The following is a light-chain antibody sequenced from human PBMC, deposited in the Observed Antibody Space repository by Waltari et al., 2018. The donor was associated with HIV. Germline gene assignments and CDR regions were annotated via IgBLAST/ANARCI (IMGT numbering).Light chain of an antibody. V-gene: IGLV2-14*01. CDR2: EVT. CDR1: TSDVGGYDY. CDR3: TSYRSGSTLV. J-gene: IGLJ2*01. Sequence: QSALTQPASVSGSPGQSITIPCTGTTSDVGGYDYVPWYQQHPGKAPKLIIFEVTYRPSGVSHRFSGSKSGNTASLTISGLQAEDEADYYCTSYRSGSTLVVGGGTKVTVL.